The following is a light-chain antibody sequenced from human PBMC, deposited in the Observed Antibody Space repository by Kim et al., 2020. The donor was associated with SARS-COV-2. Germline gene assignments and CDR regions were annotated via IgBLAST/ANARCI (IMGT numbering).Light chain of an antibody. CDR2: LNSDGNY. CDR3: QTWGPGIRV. J-gene: IGLJ3*02. Sequence: ASAKPTWTLSSGHRSYAIAWHQQQPAKGPRYVMKLNSDGNYIKGDGIPDRFSGSSSGAERYLSISSLQSEDEADYYCQTWGPGIRVFGGGTQLTVL. V-gene: IGLV4-69*01. CDR1: SGHRSYA.